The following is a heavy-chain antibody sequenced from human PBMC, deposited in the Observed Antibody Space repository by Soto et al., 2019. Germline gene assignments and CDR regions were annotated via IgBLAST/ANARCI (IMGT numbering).Heavy chain of an antibody. CDR2: ISSSSSYI. CDR1: GFTFSSDS. CDR3: AKMVSQLYYYYGMDV. J-gene: IGHJ6*02. Sequence: EVQLVESGGGLVKPGGSLRRSCAASGFTFSSDSMNWVRQAPGKGLGWVSSISSSSSYIDDADSFKGRFTISRDNAKNSLYLQMNSLRAEDTAVYYCAKMVSQLYYYYGMDVWGQGTTVTVSS. V-gene: IGHV3-21*01. D-gene: IGHD2-2*01.